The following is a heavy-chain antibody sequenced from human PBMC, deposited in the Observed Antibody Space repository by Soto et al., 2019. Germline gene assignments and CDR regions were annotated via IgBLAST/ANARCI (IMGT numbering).Heavy chain of an antibody. CDR3: VKDEKDCSSTSCYEAPYYYYMDV. Sequence: GGSLRLSCAASGFTFSSYAMSWVRQAPGKGLEWVSAISGSGGSTYYADSVKGRFTISRDNSKNTLYLQMNSLRAEDTAVYYCVKDEKDCSSTSCYEAPYYYYMDVWGKGTTVTVSS. CDR1: GFTFSSYA. J-gene: IGHJ6*03. CDR2: ISGSGGST. V-gene: IGHV3-23*01. D-gene: IGHD2-2*01.